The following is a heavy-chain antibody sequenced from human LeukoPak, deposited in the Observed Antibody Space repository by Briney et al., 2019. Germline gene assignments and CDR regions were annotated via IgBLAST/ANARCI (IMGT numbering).Heavy chain of an antibody. Sequence: GSLKLSCAASGFTFSGSAMHWVRQASGKGLEWVGRIRSKANNYATSYDASVKGRSTISRDDSKNTVYLQMNSLKAEDTAVYYCTRRYFHDSSGSYFADYWGQGTLVTVSS. V-gene: IGHV3-73*01. J-gene: IGHJ4*02. CDR2: IRSKANNYAT. CDR3: TRRYFHDSSGSYFADY. D-gene: IGHD3-22*01. CDR1: GFTFSGSA.